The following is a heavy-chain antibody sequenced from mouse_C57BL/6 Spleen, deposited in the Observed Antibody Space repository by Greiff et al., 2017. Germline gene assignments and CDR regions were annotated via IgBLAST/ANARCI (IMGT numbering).Heavy chain of an antibody. V-gene: IGHV14-2*01. CDR3: ARAGGEAWFAY. Sequence: EVQLQQSGAELVKPGASVKLSCTASGFNIKDYYMHWVKQRTEQGLEWIGRIDPEDGDTKYAPKFQGKATITADTSSNTAYLQLSSLTSEDTAVYYCARAGGEAWFAYWGQGTLVTVSA. J-gene: IGHJ3*01. CDR2: IDPEDGDT. CDR1: GFNIKDYY. D-gene: IGHD1-1*02.